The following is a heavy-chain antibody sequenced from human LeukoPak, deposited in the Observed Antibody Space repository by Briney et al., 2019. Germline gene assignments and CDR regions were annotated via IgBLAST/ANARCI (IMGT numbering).Heavy chain of an antibody. V-gene: IGHV4-39*07. CDR2: IYYSGST. CDR1: GFTFTRYA. J-gene: IGHJ6*03. D-gene: IGHD6-19*01. CDR3: ARERPASGWDYYYYMDV. Sequence: AGGSLRLSCSASGFTFTRYAMTWVRQAPGKGLEWIGSIYYSGSTYYNPSLKSRVTISVDTSKNQFSLKLSSVTAADTAVYYCARERPASGWDYYYYMDVWGKGTTVTVSS.